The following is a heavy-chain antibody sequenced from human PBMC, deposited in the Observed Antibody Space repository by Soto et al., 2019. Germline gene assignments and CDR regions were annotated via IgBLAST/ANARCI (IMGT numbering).Heavy chain of an antibody. Sequence: EVQLVASGGEVIQPGGSLRLSCAVSGFTVSDNYMTWVRQPPGKGLEWVSIIYSNGRTNSADSLQGRFAISRDNSRNTVYLQMNSLRVEDTAIYYCARAPSYRGSPMGALDIWGLGTVVTVSP. CDR3: ARAPSYRGSPMGALDI. J-gene: IGHJ3*02. D-gene: IGHD5-12*01. V-gene: IGHV3-53*01. CDR2: IYSNGRT. CDR1: GFTVSDNY.